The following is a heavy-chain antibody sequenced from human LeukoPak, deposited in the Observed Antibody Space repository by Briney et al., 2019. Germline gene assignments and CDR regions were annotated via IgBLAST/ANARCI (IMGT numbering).Heavy chain of an antibody. J-gene: IGHJ6*03. CDR2: ISTSSSYI. CDR1: GFTITSYN. D-gene: IGHD6-13*01. Sequence: GGSLRLSCVASGFTITSYNMNWVRQAPGKGLEWVSFISTSSSYIHNADSVKGRFTISRDNAENSLYLQMNSLRAEDTAVYYCARAAIAAARIYYYMDVWGKGTTVTVSS. V-gene: IGHV3-21*01. CDR3: ARAAIAAARIYYYMDV.